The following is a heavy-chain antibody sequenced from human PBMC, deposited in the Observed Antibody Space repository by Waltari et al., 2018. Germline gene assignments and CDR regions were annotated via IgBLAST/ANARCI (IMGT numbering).Heavy chain of an antibody. J-gene: IGHJ6*03. CDR1: GFTFSSYA. Sequence: EVQLLESGGGLVQPGGSLRLSCAASGFTFSSYAMSWVRQAPGKGLEWVSVIYSGGSSTYYADSVKGRFTISRDNSKNTLYLQMNSLRAEDTAVYYCGRVATGMDVWGKGTTVTVSS. CDR2: IYSGGSST. CDR3: GRVATGMDV. D-gene: IGHD5-12*01. V-gene: IGHV3-23*03.